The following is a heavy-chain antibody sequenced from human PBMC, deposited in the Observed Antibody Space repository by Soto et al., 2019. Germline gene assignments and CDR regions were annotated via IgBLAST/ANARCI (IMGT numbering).Heavy chain of an antibody. CDR1: GFTLSQYA. D-gene: IGHD3-16*01. J-gene: IGHJ4*02. CDR3: AKDRLAGGFDY. V-gene: IGHV3-23*01. Sequence: GGALRHSCGGSGFTLSQYAKSWGRQAPGKGLEWVSLVSATAGTTYYTDSVKGRFTISRDNSRNAVYLQMNSLRADDTAVYYCAKDRLAGGFDYWGQGTLVTVSS. CDR2: VSATAGTT.